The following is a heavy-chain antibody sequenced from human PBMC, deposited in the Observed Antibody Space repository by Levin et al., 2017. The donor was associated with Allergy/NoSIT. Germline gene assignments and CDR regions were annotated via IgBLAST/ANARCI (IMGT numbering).Heavy chain of an antibody. CDR3: VRGRILATIPFAH. V-gene: IGHV3-74*01. CDR2: INSDGSVT. Sequence: GESLKISCGASGITFSNYWMHWVRQAPGKGLVWVSRINSDGSVTTYADSVKGRFTISRDSAKNTLYLQMNSLRPEDTAVYYCVRGRILATIPFAHWGQGTLVTVSS. CDR1: GITFSNYW. J-gene: IGHJ5*02. D-gene: IGHD5-12*01.